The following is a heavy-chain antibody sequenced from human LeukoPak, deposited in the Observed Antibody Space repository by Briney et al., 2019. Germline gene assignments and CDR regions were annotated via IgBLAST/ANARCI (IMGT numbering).Heavy chain of an antibody. D-gene: IGHD3-9*01. CDR1: GYSSTSYW. CDR2: IYPGDSDT. Sequence: GESLKISCKGSGYSSTSYWIGWVRQMPGKGLEWMGIIYPGDSDTRYSPSFQGQVTISADKSISTAYLQWSSLKAPDTAMYYCARAPVPYYDILTGYPPWGDVWGQGTTVTVSS. CDR3: ARAPVPYYDILTGYPPWGDV. J-gene: IGHJ6*02. V-gene: IGHV5-51*01.